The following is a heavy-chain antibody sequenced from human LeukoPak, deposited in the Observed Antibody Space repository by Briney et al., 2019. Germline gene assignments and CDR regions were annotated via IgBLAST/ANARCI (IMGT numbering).Heavy chain of an antibody. Sequence: ASVKVSCKPSGYTFTGYYIHWVRLAPGQGLEWMGWIDPNSGGTKYAEKFEDRVSMTRDTSISTAYMEVSRLRSDDTAVYYCARVLPYSRSPTYGFDPWGQGTLVTVSS. D-gene: IGHD6-13*01. CDR2: IDPNSGGT. V-gene: IGHV1-2*02. CDR3: ARVLPYSRSPTYGFDP. CDR1: GYTFTGYY. J-gene: IGHJ5*02.